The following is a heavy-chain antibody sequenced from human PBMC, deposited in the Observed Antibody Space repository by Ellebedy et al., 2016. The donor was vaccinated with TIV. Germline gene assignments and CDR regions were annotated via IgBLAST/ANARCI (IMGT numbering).Heavy chain of an antibody. J-gene: IGHJ4*02. Sequence: MPSETLSLTCTVSGGSISSDYWSWIRRPAGKGLEWIGRSHSSGTTNYNPSLKSRVTMSVDTSKNQFSLKLSSVTAADTAVYYCGGSRDGYIDYWGQGTPVTVSS. CDR3: GGSRDGYIDY. CDR2: SHSSGTT. CDR1: GGSISSDY. D-gene: IGHD5-24*01. V-gene: IGHV4-4*07.